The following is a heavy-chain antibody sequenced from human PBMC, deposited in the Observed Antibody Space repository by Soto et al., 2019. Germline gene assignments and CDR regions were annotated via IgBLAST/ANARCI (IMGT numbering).Heavy chain of an antibody. CDR2: INHSGST. D-gene: IGHD6-13*01. CDR3: ARGKKYSSSWYGAWFDP. Sequence: SETLSLTCAVYGGSFSGYYWSWIRQPPGKGLEWIGEINHSGSTNYNPSLKSRVTISVDTSKNQFSLKLSSVTAADKAVYYCARGKKYSSSWYGAWFDPWGQGTLVTVSS. V-gene: IGHV4-34*01. J-gene: IGHJ5*02. CDR1: GGSFSGYY.